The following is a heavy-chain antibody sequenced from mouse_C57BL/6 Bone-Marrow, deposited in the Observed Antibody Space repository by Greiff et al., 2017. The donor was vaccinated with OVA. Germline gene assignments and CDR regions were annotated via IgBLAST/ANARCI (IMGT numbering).Heavy chain of an antibody. CDR3: ARHPYYYGSSLDY. CDR1: GFTFSSYG. V-gene: IGHV5-6*02. D-gene: IGHD1-1*01. Sequence: EVMLVESGGDLVKPGGSLKLSCAASGFTFSSYGMSWVRQTPDKRLEWVATISSGGSYTYYPDSVKGRFTISRDNAKNTLYLQMSSLKSEDTAMYYCARHPYYYGSSLDYWGQGTTLTVSS. J-gene: IGHJ2*01. CDR2: ISSGGSYT.